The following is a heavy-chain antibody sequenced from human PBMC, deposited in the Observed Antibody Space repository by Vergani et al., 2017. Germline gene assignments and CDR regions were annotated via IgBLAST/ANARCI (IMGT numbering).Heavy chain of an antibody. CDR2: IYKSGSS. D-gene: IGHD6-19*01. CDR1: GGSISDYY. Sequence: QVQLQESGPGLVKSSETLSLTCTVSGGSISDYYWNWLRQPPGEGLEWIGYIYKSGSSTYNPSLKGRVTISADTSQNQFYLKLTSVTAADTALYYFARVRGYSTGWYSALYIWGRGTMVTVSS. J-gene: IGHJ3*02. V-gene: IGHV4-59*01. CDR3: ARVRGYSTGWYSALYI.